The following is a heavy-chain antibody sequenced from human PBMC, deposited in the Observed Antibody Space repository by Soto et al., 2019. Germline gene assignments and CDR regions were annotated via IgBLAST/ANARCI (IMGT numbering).Heavy chain of an antibody. J-gene: IGHJ5*02. V-gene: IGHV4-31*03. CDR3: ARTSDFGFRDWFDP. CDR2: IYYRGST. Sequence: QVQLQESGPGLVKPAQTLSLTCTVSGGSISSGGYHWSWIRQHPGKGLAWIGYIYYRGSTYYNPSLKSRVTISVDTSKNQFSLNLSSVTAADTAVYYCARTSDFGFRDWFDPWGQGTLVTVSS. CDR1: GGSISSGGYH. D-gene: IGHD3-3*01.